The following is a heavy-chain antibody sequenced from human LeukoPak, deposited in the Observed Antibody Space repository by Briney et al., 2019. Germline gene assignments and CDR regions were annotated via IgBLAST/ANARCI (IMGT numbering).Heavy chain of an antibody. CDR2: ISYDGSNK. CDR1: GFTFSNYA. CDR3: ARGGIAVAGIDFRWFDP. D-gene: IGHD6-19*01. J-gene: IGHJ5*02. Sequence: GGSLRLSCAASGFTFSNYAMYWVRQAPGKGLEWVAVISYDGSNKYYADSVKGRFTISRDNSKNTLYLQMNSLRVEDTAVYYCARGGIAVAGIDFRWFDPWGQGTLVTVSS. V-gene: IGHV3-30*04.